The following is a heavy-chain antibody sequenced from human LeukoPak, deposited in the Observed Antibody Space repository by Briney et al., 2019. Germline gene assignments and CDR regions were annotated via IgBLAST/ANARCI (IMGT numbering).Heavy chain of an antibody. D-gene: IGHD6-19*01. CDR3: ARFSSGLFDY. V-gene: IGHV3-9*01. CDR1: GFTFDDYA. J-gene: IGHJ4*02. CDR2: ISWNSGSI. Sequence: GGSLRLSCAASGFTFDDYAMHWVRQAPGKGLEWVSGISWNSGSIGYADSVKGRFTISRDNVKNSLYLQMNSLRAEDTALYYCARFSSGLFDYWGQGTLVTVSS.